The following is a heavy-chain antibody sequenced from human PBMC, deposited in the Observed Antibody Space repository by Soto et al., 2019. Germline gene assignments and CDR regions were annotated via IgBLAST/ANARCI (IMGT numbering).Heavy chain of an antibody. J-gene: IGHJ4*02. D-gene: IGHD6-19*01. CDR3: GGPPNSGGGYYPNAY. CDR2: INHSGST. CDR1: GGSFSGYY. V-gene: IGHV4-34*01. Sequence: PSETLSLTCAVYGGSFSGYYWSWIRQPPGKGLEWIGEINHSGSTNYNPSLKSRVTISVDTSKNQFSLKLSSVTAADTAVYYWGGPPNSGGGYYPNAYGGRGPRVPVSS.